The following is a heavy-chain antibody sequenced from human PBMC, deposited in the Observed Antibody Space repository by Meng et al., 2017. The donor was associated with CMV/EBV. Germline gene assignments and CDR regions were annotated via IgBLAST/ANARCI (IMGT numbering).Heavy chain of an antibody. CDR2: IKSKASNYAT. D-gene: IGHD3/OR15-3a*01. CDR3: SRRWEGVGNYYFD. V-gene: IGHV3-73*01. Sequence: GESLKISCSVSRFTFSGSTIHWVRQASGKGLEWLGRIKSKASNYATAYGSSVKGRFTIPRDDSKNTAYLQMNGLKIEDTAVYYCSRRWEGVGNYYFDWGQGTLVTVSS. J-gene: IGHJ4*02. CDR1: RFTFSGST.